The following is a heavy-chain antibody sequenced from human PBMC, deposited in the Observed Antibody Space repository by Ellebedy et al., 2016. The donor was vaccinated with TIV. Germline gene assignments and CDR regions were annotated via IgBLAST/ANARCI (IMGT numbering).Heavy chain of an antibody. CDR1: GGSISRYY. J-gene: IGHJ4*02. CDR3: VRDRSGFVDFDY. V-gene: IGHV4-59*12. Sequence: SETLSLXXSVSGGSISRYYWTWIRQPPGKGLEWIGYIFSTGSTKYNPSLKRRVTMSVDTATNQFSLKLTSVTAADTAVYYCVRDRSGFVDFDYWGQGALVTVSS. D-gene: IGHD5-12*01. CDR2: IFSTGST.